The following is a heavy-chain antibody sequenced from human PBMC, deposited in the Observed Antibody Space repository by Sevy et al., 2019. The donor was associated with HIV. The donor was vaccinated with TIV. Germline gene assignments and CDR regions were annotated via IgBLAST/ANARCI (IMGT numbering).Heavy chain of an antibody. CDR3: ARDRKYYDSSGYGRAFDI. CDR1: GYTFTSYG. V-gene: IGHV1-18*01. CDR2: MSAYNGNT. Sequence: ASVKVSCKASGYTFTSYGISWVRQAPGQGLEWMGWMSAYNGNTNYAQKLQGRVTMTTDTSTSTAYMELRSLRSDDTAVYYCARDRKYYDSSGYGRAFDIWGQGTMVTVSS. D-gene: IGHD3-22*01. J-gene: IGHJ3*02.